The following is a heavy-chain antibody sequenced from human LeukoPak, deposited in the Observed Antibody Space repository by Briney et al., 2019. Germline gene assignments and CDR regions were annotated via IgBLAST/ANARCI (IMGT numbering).Heavy chain of an antibody. D-gene: IGHD3-22*01. J-gene: IGHJ4*02. Sequence: ASVKVSCKASGYTFTSYAMRWVRQAPGQRLEWMGWINAGNGNTKYSQKFQGRVTITRDTSANTAYMELSSLRSEDTAVYYCARDLGGKKYYYDSSGLGYWGQGTLVTVSS. CDR2: INAGNGNT. CDR1: GYTFTSYA. CDR3: ARDLGGKKYYYDSSGLGY. V-gene: IGHV1-3*01.